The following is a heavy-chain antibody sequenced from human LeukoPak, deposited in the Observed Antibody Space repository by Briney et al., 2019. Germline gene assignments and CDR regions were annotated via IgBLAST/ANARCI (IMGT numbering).Heavy chain of an antibody. CDR1: GFTFSSYA. V-gene: IGHV3-23*01. J-gene: IGHJ4*02. D-gene: IGHD3-10*01. CDR3: AKSRDYYGSETYYFDY. Sequence: HTGGSLRLSCAASGFTFSSYAMSWVRQAPGKGLEWVSAISGSGGSTYYADSVKGRFTISRDNSKNTLYLQMNSLRAEDTAVYYCAKSRDYYGSETYYFDYWGQGTLVTVSS. CDR2: ISGSGGST.